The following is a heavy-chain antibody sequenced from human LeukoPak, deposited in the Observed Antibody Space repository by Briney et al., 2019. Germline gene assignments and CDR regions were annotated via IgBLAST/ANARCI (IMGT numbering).Heavy chain of an antibody. V-gene: IGHV1-18*01. CDR1: GYTFTSYG. Sequence: GASVKVSCKASGYTFTSYGIGWVRQAPGQGLEWMGWISAYNGNTNYAQKLQGRVTMTTDTSTSTAYMELRSLRSDDTAVYYCARDSDILTGYSFDYWGQGTLVTVSS. CDR3: ARDSDILTGYSFDY. D-gene: IGHD3-9*01. J-gene: IGHJ4*02. CDR2: ISAYNGNT.